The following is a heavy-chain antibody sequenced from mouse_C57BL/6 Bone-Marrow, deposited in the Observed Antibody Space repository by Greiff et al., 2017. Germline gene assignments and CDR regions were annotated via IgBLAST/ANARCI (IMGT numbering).Heavy chain of an antibody. V-gene: IGHV15-2*01. J-gene: IGHJ2*01. Sequence: QVQLQQSGSELRSPGSSVKLSCKDFDSEVFPIAYMSWVRQKPGHGFEWIGGILPSIGRTIYGEKFEDKATLDADTLSNTAYLELNSLTSEDSAIYYCARGACYDSRYCFDYWGQGTTLTVSS. CDR2: ILPSIGRT. CDR1: DSEVFPIAY. D-gene: IGHD2-12*01. CDR3: ARGACYDSRYCFDY.